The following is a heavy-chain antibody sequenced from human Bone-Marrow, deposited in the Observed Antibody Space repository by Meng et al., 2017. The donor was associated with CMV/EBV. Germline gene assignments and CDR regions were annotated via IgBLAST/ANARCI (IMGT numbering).Heavy chain of an antibody. CDR3: ARGVPGGIAAAGTHLRYYYYGMDV. CDR1: GFTFSNYS. Sequence: GEYLKISCAASGFTFSNYSMNWVRQAPGKGLEWVSYISSSSSTIYYADSVKGRFTISRDNAKNSLYLQMNSLRAEDTAVYYCARGVPGGIAAAGTHLRYYYYGMDVWGQGTTVTVSS. CDR2: ISSSSSTI. J-gene: IGHJ6*02. D-gene: IGHD6-13*01. V-gene: IGHV3-48*04.